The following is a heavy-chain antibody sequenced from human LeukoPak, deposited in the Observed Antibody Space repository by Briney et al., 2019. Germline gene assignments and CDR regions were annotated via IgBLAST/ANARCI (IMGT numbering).Heavy chain of an antibody. Sequence: GRSLRLSCTASGFTFGDYAMSWVRQAPGKGLEWVGFIRSKAYGGTTEYAASVKGRFTISRDDSKSIAYPQMNSLKTEDTAVYYCTSPAYDYVWGSSDYWGQGTLVTVSS. CDR1: GFTFGDYA. J-gene: IGHJ4*02. D-gene: IGHD3-16*01. V-gene: IGHV3-49*04. CDR2: IRSKAYGGTT. CDR3: TSPAYDYVWGSSDY.